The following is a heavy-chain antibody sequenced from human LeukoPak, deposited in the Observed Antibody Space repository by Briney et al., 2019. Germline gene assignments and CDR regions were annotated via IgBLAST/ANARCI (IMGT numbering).Heavy chain of an antibody. CDR1: GFTFSSYG. V-gene: IGHV3-7*01. D-gene: IGHD6-13*01. Sequence: PGGSLRLSCAASGFTFSSYGMHWVRQAPGKGLEWVANIKQDGSEKYYVDSVKGRFTISRDNAKNSLYLQMNSLRAEDTAVYYCARLGGGHSSSWYDAFDIWGQGTMVTVSS. CDR2: IKQDGSEK. CDR3: ARLGGGHSSSWYDAFDI. J-gene: IGHJ3*02.